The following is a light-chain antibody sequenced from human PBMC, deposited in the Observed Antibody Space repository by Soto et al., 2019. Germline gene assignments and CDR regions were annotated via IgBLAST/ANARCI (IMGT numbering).Light chain of an antibody. J-gene: IGKJ5*01. CDR3: HQCGNWPRGT. CDR1: QSVSRR. V-gene: IGKV3-11*01. Sequence: EVVLTQSPGTLSLSPGGRATLSCRAIQSVSRRLAWYQQRPGQSPRLLISGASMRASGVPARFSGSGSGTDFTLTISSLEPEDFAVYYCHQCGNWPRGTFGQGTRLEIK. CDR2: GAS.